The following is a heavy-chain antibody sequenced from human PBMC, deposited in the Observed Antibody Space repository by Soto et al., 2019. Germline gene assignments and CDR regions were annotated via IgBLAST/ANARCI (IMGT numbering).Heavy chain of an antibody. J-gene: IGHJ6*03. CDR3: AKGFCSSTRCLTYSYMDV. D-gene: IGHD2-2*01. CDR2: VSWNSGTM. CDR1: GFSFDEYA. V-gene: IGHV3-9*01. Sequence: EVQLVESGGGLVQPGRSLRLSCAASGFSFDEYAMHWVRQAPGKGLEWVSGVSWNSGTMGYGDSVRGRFAISRDNAKNSLYLLMNSLTTEDTAVYYCAKGFCSSTRCLTYSYMDVWGKGTTVTVSS.